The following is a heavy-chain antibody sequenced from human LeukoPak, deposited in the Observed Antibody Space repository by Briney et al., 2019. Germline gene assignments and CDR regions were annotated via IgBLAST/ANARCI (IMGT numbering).Heavy chain of an antibody. D-gene: IGHD3-16*02. V-gene: IGHV4-59*10. CDR2: IYTSGST. Sequence: SETLSLTCAVYGGSFSDYYWSWIRQPAGKGLEWIGRIYTSGSTNYNPSLKSRVTISVDTSKNQFSLKLSSMTAADTAVYYCARSVRWIDPWGQGTLVTVSS. CDR3: ARSVRWIDP. J-gene: IGHJ5*02. CDR1: GGSFSDYY.